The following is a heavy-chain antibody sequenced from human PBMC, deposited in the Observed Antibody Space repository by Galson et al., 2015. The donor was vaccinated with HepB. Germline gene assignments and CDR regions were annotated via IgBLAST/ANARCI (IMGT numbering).Heavy chain of an antibody. CDR1: GYIFTTYT. D-gene: IGHD1-26*01. J-gene: IGHJ4*02. CDR3: ARKRWEYFDY. V-gene: IGHV1-3*04. CDR2: INTGNGNT. Sequence: SVKVSCKASGYIFTTYTIHWVRQAPGHGLEWMGWINTGNGNTKYSQKFQGRVTISRDTSASTAYMGLTSLRSEDTAVYYCARKRWEYFDYWGQGTLVTVYS.